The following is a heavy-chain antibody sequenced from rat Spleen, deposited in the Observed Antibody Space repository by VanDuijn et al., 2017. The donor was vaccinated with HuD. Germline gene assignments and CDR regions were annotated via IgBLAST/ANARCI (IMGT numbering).Heavy chain of an antibody. Sequence: QVQLKESGPGLVQPSETLSLTCTVSGISLNTYSVSWVRQPSGKGPEWMGRMWYDGDTAYNSALKFRLSISRDTSKNQVFLKMTSLQTDDTGTYYCTRDFNYGGPILPMDAWGQGTSVTVSS. D-gene: IGHD1-11*01. J-gene: IGHJ4*01. CDR2: MWYDGDT. CDR3: TRDFNYGGPILPMDA. CDR1: GISLNTYS. V-gene: IGHV2-63*01.